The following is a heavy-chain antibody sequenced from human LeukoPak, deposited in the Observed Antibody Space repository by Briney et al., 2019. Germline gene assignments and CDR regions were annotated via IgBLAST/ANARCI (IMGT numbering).Heavy chain of an antibody. Sequence: SETLSLTCTVSGGSISSYYWSWIRQPAGKGLEWIGRIYTSGSTNYNPSLKSRVTMSVDTSKNQFSLKLSSVTAADTAVYYCARMTGATYYYDSSGYYYFDYWGQGTLVTVSS. V-gene: IGHV4-4*07. CDR2: IYTSGST. J-gene: IGHJ4*02. CDR3: ARMTGATYYYDSSGYYYFDY. CDR1: GGSISSYY. D-gene: IGHD3-22*01.